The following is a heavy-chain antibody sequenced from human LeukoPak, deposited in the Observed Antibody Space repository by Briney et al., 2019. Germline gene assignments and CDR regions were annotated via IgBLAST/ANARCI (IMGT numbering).Heavy chain of an antibody. V-gene: IGHV4-39*07. CDR3: ARGKERFYYGSGSSWSFDY. Sequence: SETLSLTCTVSGGSISSSSSYWGWIRQPPGKGLEWIGSIYYSGSTYYNPSLKSRVTISVDTSKNQFSLKLSSVTAADTAVYYCARGKERFYYGSGSSWSFDYWGQGTLVTVSS. D-gene: IGHD3-10*01. J-gene: IGHJ4*02. CDR2: IYYSGST. CDR1: GGSISSSSSY.